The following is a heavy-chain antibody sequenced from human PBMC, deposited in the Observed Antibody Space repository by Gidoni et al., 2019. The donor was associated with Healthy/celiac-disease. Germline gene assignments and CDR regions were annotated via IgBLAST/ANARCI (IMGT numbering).Heavy chain of an antibody. CDR1: GFTFSSYD. J-gene: IGHJ4*02. V-gene: IGHV3-13*01. D-gene: IGHD3-16*02. CDR3: ARGSPMITFGGVIVMGYYFDY. Sequence: EVQLVESGGGLVQPGGSLRLSCAASGFTFSSYDMHWVRQATGKGLEWVSAIGTAGDTYYPGSVKGRFTISRENAKNSLYLQMNSLRAGDTAVYYCARGSPMITFGGVIVMGYYFDYWGQGTLVTVSS. CDR2: IGTAGDT.